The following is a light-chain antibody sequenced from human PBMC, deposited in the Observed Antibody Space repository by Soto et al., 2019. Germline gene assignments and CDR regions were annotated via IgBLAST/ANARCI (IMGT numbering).Light chain of an antibody. CDR1: QTVRSN. V-gene: IGKV3-15*01. CDR3: QQYNDWPRT. J-gene: IGKJ1*01. Sequence: EVVMTQSPATLSLSPGDRATLSCRASQTVRSNLAWYQQKSGQAPRVLIHGASTRATGVPDRFSGSGSGTDFTLTISSLQSEDIAVYYCQQYNDWPRTFGQGTQVEIK. CDR2: GAS.